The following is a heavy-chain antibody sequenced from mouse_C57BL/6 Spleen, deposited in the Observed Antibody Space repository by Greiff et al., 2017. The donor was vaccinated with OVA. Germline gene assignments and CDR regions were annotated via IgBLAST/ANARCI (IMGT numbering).Heavy chain of an antibody. CDR2: INPSSGYT. CDR3: AREEDGNSLAH. D-gene: IGHD2-1*01. CDR1: GYTFTSYW. J-gene: IGHJ3*01. V-gene: IGHV1-7*01. Sequence: QVQLQQSGAELAKPGASVKLSCKASGYTFTSYWMHWVKQRPGQGLEWIGYINPSSGYTKYNQKFKDKATLTADKSSSTAYMQPSSLTYEDSAVYYCAREEDGNSLAHWGQGTLVTVSA.